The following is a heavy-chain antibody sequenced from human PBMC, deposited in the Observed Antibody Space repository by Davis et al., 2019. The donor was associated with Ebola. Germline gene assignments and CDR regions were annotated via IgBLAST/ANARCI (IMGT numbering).Heavy chain of an antibody. D-gene: IGHD2/OR15-2a*01. CDR1: GFRFGEYG. Sequence: GESLKISCAASGFRFGEYGMSWVRQVPGKGLEWVSTFGTGGDTYYADSVKGRFAISRDNSRGTLYLQMNSLRVEDSAIYYCVKDSSNIWFDIWGQGTLVTVSS. CDR2: FGTGGDT. V-gene: IGHV3-23*01. CDR3: VKDSSNIWFDI. J-gene: IGHJ3*02.